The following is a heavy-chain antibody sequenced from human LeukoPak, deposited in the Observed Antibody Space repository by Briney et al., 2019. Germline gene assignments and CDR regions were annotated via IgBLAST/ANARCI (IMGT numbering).Heavy chain of an antibody. Sequence: ASVKVSCKASGYTFTGYYMHWVRQAPGQGLEWMGWINPNSGGTNYAQKFQGRVTMTRDTSISTAYMELSRLRSDGTTVYYCARDFRYYGSGIGYWGQGTLVTVSS. CDR1: GYTFTGYY. J-gene: IGHJ4*02. V-gene: IGHV1-2*02. CDR3: ARDFRYYGSGIGY. CDR2: INPNSGGT. D-gene: IGHD3-10*01.